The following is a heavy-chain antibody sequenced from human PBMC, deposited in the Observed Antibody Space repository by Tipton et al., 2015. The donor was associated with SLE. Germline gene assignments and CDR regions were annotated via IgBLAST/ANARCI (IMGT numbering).Heavy chain of an antibody. CDR1: NGSISSSPYY. D-gene: IGHD3-3*01. V-gene: IGHV4-39*07. CDR2: IYYSGST. Sequence: TLSLTCTVSNGSISSSPYYWGWIRQSPGKGLEWVGSIYYSGSTYYNPSLKSRVTISVDTSRNQCSLNLTSVTAADTALYYCAGPGSPFWSGCPVDDWGQGTLVTVSS. J-gene: IGHJ4*02. CDR3: AGPGSPFWSGCPVDD.